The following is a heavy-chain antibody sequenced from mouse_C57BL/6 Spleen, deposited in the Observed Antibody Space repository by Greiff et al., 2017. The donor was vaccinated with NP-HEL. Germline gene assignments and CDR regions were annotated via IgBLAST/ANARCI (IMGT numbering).Heavy chain of an antibody. CDR3: AILRDYFDY. CDR2: IDPSDSYT. V-gene: IGHV1-69*01. J-gene: IGHJ2*01. CDR1: GYTFTSYW. D-gene: IGHD2-4*01. Sequence: QVQLQQPGAELVMPGASVKLSCKASGYTFTSYWMHWVKQRPGQGLEWIGEIDPSDSYTNYNQKFKGKSTLTVDKSSSTAYMQLSSLTSEDSAVYYCAILRDYFDYWGQGTTLTVSS.